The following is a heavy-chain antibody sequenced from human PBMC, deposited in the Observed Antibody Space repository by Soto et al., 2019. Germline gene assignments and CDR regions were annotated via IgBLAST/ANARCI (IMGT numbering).Heavy chain of an antibody. V-gene: IGHV4-39*01. CDR1: GGSISSSSYY. D-gene: IGHD2-21*02. CDR3: IVVVPARGVAWFDP. CDR2: IYYSGST. Sequence: QLQLQESGPGLVKPSETLSLTCTVSGGSISSSSYYWGWIRQPPGKGLEWIGSIYYSGSTYYNPSLQSRVTISVYTSKHQFSLKLSSVAAADTAVYFAIVVVPARGVAWFDPWGQGTLVTVSS. J-gene: IGHJ5*02.